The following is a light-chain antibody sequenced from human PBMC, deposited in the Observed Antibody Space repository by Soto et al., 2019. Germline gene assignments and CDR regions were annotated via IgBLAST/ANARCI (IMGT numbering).Light chain of an antibody. V-gene: IGKV1-13*02. CDR3: QQFNTCPIT. CDR2: DVS. J-gene: IGKJ5*01. Sequence: AIPLTQSPSSLSASVGDRVTITCRASQDIRGALAWYQQKPGKPPKLLIFDVSSLQSGVPSRFSGSGSGTDFTLTISSLQPEDFATYYCQQFNTCPITFGQGTRLEIK. CDR1: QDIRGA.